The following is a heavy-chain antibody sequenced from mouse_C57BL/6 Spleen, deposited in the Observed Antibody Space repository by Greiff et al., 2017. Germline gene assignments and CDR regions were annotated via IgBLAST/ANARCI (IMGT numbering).Heavy chain of an antibody. J-gene: IGHJ4*01. CDR3: ARHGGGGRAMGY. CDR1: GFTFSSYG. Sequence: DVKLVESGGDLVKPGGSLKLSCAASGFTFSSYGMSWVRQTPDKRLEWVATISSGGSYTYYPDSVKGRFTISRDNAKNTLYLQMGSLKSEDTAMYYCARHGGGGRAMGYWGQGTSVTVSS. CDR2: ISSGGSYT. V-gene: IGHV5-6*02.